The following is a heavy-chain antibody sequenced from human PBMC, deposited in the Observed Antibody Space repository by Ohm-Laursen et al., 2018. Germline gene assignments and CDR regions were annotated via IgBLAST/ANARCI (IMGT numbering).Heavy chain of an antibody. CDR3: ARDGGSYQDDVFDI. CDR1: GFTFSAYY. Sequence: SLRLSCSASGFTFSAYYMSWIRQAPGKGLAWASYISSSGSTIYYADSVKGRFTISRDNAKNSLYLQMNSLRAEDTAVYYCARDGGSYQDDVFDIWGQGTMVTVSS. D-gene: IGHD3-16*01. CDR2: ISSSGSTI. V-gene: IGHV3-11*01. J-gene: IGHJ3*02.